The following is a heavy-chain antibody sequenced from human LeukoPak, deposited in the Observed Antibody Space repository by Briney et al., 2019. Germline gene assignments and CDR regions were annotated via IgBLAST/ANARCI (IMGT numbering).Heavy chain of an antibody. CDR3: VSPRGFSYGNFDY. CDR2: IYYSKNT. Sequence: PSETLSLTCTVSGGSISSSSAYWGWIRQPPGKELEWIGSIYYSKNTYYNPSLKSRVTISADTSKNQFSLTLGSVSATDTAVYYCVSPRGFSYGNFDYWGQGTLVTVSS. D-gene: IGHD5-18*01. CDR1: GGSISSSSAY. J-gene: IGHJ4*02. V-gene: IGHV4-39*01.